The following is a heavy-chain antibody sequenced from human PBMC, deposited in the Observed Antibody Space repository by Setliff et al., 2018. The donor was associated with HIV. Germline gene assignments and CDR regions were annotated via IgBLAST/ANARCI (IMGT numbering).Heavy chain of an antibody. CDR2: ISHSGRA. J-gene: IGHJ4*01. CDR1: GESFSGYY. CDR3: ARGAPYCNHGICHLFDY. Sequence: PSETLSLTCAVYGESFSGYYWSWIRQPAGKGLEWLGEISHSGRAKYNPSLKSRASISADTSKNQFSLRLTSVTAADTAVYYCARGAPYCNHGICHLFDYWGHGNLVTVSS. V-gene: IGHV4-34*01. D-gene: IGHD2-8*01.